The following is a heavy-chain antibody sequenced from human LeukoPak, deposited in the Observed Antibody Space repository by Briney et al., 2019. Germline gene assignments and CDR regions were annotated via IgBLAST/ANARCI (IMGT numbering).Heavy chain of an antibody. CDR2: ISSSSSPI. CDR1: GFTVSSNY. D-gene: IGHD1-26*01. CDR3: ARDWSSPDAFDI. J-gene: IGHJ3*02. Sequence: GGSLRLSCAASGFTVSSNYMSWVRQAPGKGLEWVSYISSSSSPIYYADSVKGRFTISRDNAKNSVYLQMNSLRDEDTAVYYCARDWSSPDAFDIWGQGTMVTVSS. V-gene: IGHV3-48*02.